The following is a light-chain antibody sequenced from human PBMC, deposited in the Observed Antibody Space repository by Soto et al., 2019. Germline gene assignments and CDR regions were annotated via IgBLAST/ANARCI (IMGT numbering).Light chain of an antibody. CDR1: SSDVGGYNY. J-gene: IGLJ2*01. CDR3: SSYTGSSTLLV. V-gene: IGLV2-14*03. CDR2: DVN. Sequence: QSVLTQPASVSGSPGQSITISCTGTSSDVGGYNYVSWYQHHPGKAPKLKIYDVNNRPSGVSNRFSGSKSGNTASLTSSGLQAEDEADYYCSSYTGSSTLLVFGGGTKLTVL.